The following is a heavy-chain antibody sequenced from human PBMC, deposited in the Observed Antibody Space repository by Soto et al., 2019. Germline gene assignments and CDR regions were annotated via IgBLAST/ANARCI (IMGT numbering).Heavy chain of an antibody. D-gene: IGHD2-15*01. CDR2: LNPNSGNT. J-gene: IGHJ4*02. Sequence: QVQLVQSGAEVKKPGASVKVSCKASRHTFTSYDLIWVRQATGQGLEWMRWLNPNSGNTGYAQKFQGRVTMTRNTSISTAYMELSSLRSEDTAVYHCARGRRMYCSGGSCCGSLSDYWGQGTLVTVS. V-gene: IGHV1-8*01. CDR1: RHTFTSYD. CDR3: ARGRRMYCSGGSCCGSLSDY.